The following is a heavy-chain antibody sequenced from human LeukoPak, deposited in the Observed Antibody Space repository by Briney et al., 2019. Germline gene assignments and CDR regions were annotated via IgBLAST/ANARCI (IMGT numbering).Heavy chain of an antibody. CDR3: ARRRLLWFGESTYYMDA. J-gene: IGHJ6*03. CDR2: INSDGSST. CDR1: GFTFSSYW. Sequence: PGGSLRLSCAASGFTFSSYWMHWVRQAPGKGLVWVSRINSDGSSTSYADSVKGRFTISRDNAKNTLYLQMNSLRAEDTAVYYCARRRLLWFGESTYYMDAWGKGTTVTVSS. D-gene: IGHD3-10*01. V-gene: IGHV3-74*01.